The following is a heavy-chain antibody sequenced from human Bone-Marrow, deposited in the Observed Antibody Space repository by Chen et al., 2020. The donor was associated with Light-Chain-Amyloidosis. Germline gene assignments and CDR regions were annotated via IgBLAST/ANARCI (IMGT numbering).Heavy chain of an antibody. V-gene: IGHV3-7*05. CDR2: VQGDGSDK. D-gene: IGHD3-16*01. CDR1: GISFSNSW. Sequence: EVQLVESGGGVVQPGESLRLSCAASGISFSNSWMSWVRQAPGKGLEWVANVQGDGSDKYYVDSVKGRFTISRDNAKNSLYLQMNSLRAEDTAVYYCTTEYLGAYDYWGQGTLLTVSS. CDR3: TTEYLGAYDY. J-gene: IGHJ4*02.